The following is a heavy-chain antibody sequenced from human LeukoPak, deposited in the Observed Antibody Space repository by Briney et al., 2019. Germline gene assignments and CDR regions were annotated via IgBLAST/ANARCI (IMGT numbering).Heavy chain of an antibody. CDR1: GFTFSDYY. J-gene: IGHJ5*02. Sequence: GGSLRLSCAASGFTFSDYYMSWIRQAPGKGLEWASYISSSGSTIYYADSVKGRFTISRDNAKNSLYLQMNSLRAEDTAVYYCARERSTSSRNWFDPWGQGTLVTVSS. CDR2: ISSSGSTI. D-gene: IGHD2-2*01. V-gene: IGHV3-11*01. CDR3: ARERSTSSRNWFDP.